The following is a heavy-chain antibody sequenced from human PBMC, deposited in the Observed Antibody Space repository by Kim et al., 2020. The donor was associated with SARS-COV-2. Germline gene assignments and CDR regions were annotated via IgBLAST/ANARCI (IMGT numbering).Heavy chain of an antibody. D-gene: IGHD3-22*01. Sequence: SGPTLVNATQTLTLTCSFSGFSLSTGGVGVSWIRQPPGKALEWLAVINWDDETAYSTSLKTRLTISKDTSRNQVVLTLTNVDPVETATYYCARVPNYFESSGYLDQWGQGTLVTVSS. CDR2: INWDDET. J-gene: IGHJ4*02. CDR1: GFSLSTGGVG. CDR3: ARVPNYFESSGYLDQ. V-gene: IGHV2-70*01.